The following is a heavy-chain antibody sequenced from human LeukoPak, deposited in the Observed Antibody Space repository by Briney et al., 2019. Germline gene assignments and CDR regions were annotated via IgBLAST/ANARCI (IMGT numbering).Heavy chain of an antibody. J-gene: IGHJ4*02. CDR1: GYTFTGYY. D-gene: IGHD3-10*01. Sequence: GASVKVSCKASGYTFTGYYTHWVRQAPGQGLEWMGWINPNSGGTNYAQKFQGRVTMTRDTSISTAYMELSRLRSDDTAVYYCARVSYYGSGSYLYWGQGTLVTVSS. CDR2: INPNSGGT. CDR3: ARVSYYGSGSYLY. V-gene: IGHV1-2*02.